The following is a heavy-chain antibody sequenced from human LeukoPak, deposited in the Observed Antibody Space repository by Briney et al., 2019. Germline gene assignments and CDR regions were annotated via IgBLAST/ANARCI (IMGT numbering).Heavy chain of an antibody. CDR2: INPNSGGT. D-gene: IGHD6-6*01. J-gene: IGHJ5*02. CDR1: GYTFTGYY. V-gene: IGHV1-2*02. Sequence: ASVKVSCKASGYTFTGYYMHWVLQAPGQGLEWMGWINPNSGGTNYAQKFQGRVTMTRDTSISTAYMELSRLRSDDTAVYYCARGKAYSSSTWFDPWGQGTLVTVSS. CDR3: ARGKAYSSSTWFDP.